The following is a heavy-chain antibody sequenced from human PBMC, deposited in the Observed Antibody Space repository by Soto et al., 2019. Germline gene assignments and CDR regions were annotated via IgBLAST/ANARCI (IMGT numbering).Heavy chain of an antibody. CDR3: ARGGGYDYPYYYYYGMDV. V-gene: IGHV4-31*03. D-gene: IGHD5-12*01. CDR1: GGSISSGGYY. CDR2: IYYSGST. Sequence: TSETLSLTCTVSGGSISSGGYYWSWIRQHPGKGLEWIGYIYYSGSTYYNPSLKSRVTISVDTSKNQFSLKLSSVTAADTAVYYCARGGGYDYPYYYYYGMDVWGQGTTVTVSS. J-gene: IGHJ6*02.